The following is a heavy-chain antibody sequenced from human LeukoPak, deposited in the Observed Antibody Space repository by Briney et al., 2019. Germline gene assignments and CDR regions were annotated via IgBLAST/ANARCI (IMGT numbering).Heavy chain of an antibody. D-gene: IGHD3-22*01. CDR2: INPNSGGT. Sequence: GASVKVSCKASGYTFTSYYMHWVRQAPGQGLEWMGWINPNSGGTNYAQKFQGRVTMTRDTSISTAYMELSRLRSDDTAVYYCARDSDYYDSSGYDYWGQGTLVTVFS. CDR3: ARDSDYYDSSGYDY. V-gene: IGHV1-2*02. J-gene: IGHJ4*02. CDR1: GYTFTSYY.